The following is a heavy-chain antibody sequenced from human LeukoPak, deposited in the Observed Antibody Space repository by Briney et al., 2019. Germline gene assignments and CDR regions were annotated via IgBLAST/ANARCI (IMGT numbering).Heavy chain of an antibody. D-gene: IGHD3/OR15-3a*01. V-gene: IGHV4-34*01. CDR3: ARQTGSGLFILP. CDR2: INHSGIT. Sequence: SETLSLTCIVSGGSISNYYWSWIRQPPGKGLEWIGEINHSGITKYSPSLKSRVTISVDTSKNQFSLKLSSVTAADTAVYYCARQTGSGLFILPGGQGTLVTVSS. J-gene: IGHJ4*02. CDR1: GGSISNYY.